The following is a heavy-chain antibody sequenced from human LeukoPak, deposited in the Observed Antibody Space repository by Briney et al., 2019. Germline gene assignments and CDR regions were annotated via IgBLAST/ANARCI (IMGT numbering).Heavy chain of an antibody. CDR3: ARRLRFLYWFDS. CDR1: GGFIRSSSYY. CDR2: IYYSGSI. D-gene: IGHD3-3*01. J-gene: IGHJ5*01. V-gene: IGHV4-39*01. Sequence: SETLSLTCTVSGGFIRSSSYYWGWIRQPPGKGLEWIGSIYYSGSIYYNPSLKSRVTMSVDTSKNEFSLKLSSVTAADTAVYYCARRLRFLYWFDSWGQGTLVTVSS.